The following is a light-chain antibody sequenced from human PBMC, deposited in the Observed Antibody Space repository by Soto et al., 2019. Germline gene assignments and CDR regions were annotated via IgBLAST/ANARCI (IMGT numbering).Light chain of an antibody. J-gene: IGLJ1*01. CDR1: SSDVGGYDS. CDR3: SSFTSSITYV. V-gene: IGLV2-14*01. CDR2: GVT. Sequence: QSALTQPASVSGSPGQSITISCTGTSSDVGGYDSVCWYQQHPGKAPKVMIYGVTNRPSGVSDRFSGSKSGSTASLTISGLQAEDEADYYCSSFTSSITYVFGTGTKLTVL.